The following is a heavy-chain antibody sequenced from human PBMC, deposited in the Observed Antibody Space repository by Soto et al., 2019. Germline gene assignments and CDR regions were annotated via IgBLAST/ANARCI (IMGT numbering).Heavy chain of an antibody. CDR1: GYTFTSYG. J-gene: IGHJ4*02. CDR3: ARVASYDSSGPHFDY. Sequence: QVQLVQSGAEVKKPGASVKVSCKASGYTFTSYGISWVRQAPGQGLEWMGWFSAYNGNTNYAQKLQGRVTMTTDTSTSTAYMELRSLRSDDTAVYYCARVASYDSSGPHFDYWGQGTLVTVSS. V-gene: IGHV1-18*01. D-gene: IGHD3-22*01. CDR2: FSAYNGNT.